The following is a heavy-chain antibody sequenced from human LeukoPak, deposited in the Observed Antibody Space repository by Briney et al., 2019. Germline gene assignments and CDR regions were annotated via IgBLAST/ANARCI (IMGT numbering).Heavy chain of an antibody. J-gene: IGHJ4*02. CDR3: ARGGSGLYDILTGQEFDY. CDR2: ISSSGSTI. CDR1: GFTFSSYE. D-gene: IGHD3-9*01. Sequence: PGGSLRLSCAASGFTFSSYEMNWVRQAPGKWLEWVSYISSSGSTIYYADSVKGRFTISRDNAKNSLYLQMNSLRAEDTAVYYCARGGSGLYDILTGQEFDYWGQGTLVTVSS. V-gene: IGHV3-48*03.